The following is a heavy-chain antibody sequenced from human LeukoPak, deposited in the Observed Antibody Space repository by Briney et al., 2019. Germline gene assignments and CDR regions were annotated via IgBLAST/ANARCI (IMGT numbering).Heavy chain of an antibody. Sequence: PGGSLRLSCAASGFTFSSYAMSWVRQAPGKGPEWVSAISGSGGSTYYADSVKGRFTISRDNSKNTLYLQMNSLRAEDTAVYYCAKDYSSSWYKYVDWFDPWGQGTLVTVSS. CDR3: AKDYSSSWYKYVDWFDP. CDR1: GFTFSSYA. D-gene: IGHD6-13*01. J-gene: IGHJ5*02. CDR2: ISGSGGST. V-gene: IGHV3-23*01.